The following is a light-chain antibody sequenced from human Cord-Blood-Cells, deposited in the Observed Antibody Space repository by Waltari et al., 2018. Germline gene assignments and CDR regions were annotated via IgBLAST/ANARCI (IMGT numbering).Light chain of an antibody. V-gene: IGLV1-44*01. CDR1: SSNIGSNT. Sequence: QSVLTQPPSASGTPGQRVTISCSGSSSNIGSNTVNRYQQLPGTAPKLLTYSNNQRPSGVPDLFSVSKSGTSASLAIIGLQSGYEADYYCAAWDDSLNGWVFGGGTKLTVL. J-gene: IGLJ3*02. CDR2: SNN. CDR3: AAWDDSLNGWV.